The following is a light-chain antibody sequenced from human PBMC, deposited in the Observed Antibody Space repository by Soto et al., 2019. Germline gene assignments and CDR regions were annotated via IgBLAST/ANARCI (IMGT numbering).Light chain of an antibody. V-gene: IGLV1-40*01. CDR1: SSNIGAGYD. CDR3: QSYDSSLSGSYV. CDR2: SNN. J-gene: IGLJ1*01. Sequence: QSVLTQPPSVSGAPGQRVTISCTGSSSNIGAGYDVHWYQRLPGTAPKVLIYSNNNRPSGVPDRFSGSKSCTSASLSITGLQAEDEADYYCQSYDSSLSGSYVFGTGTKVTVL.